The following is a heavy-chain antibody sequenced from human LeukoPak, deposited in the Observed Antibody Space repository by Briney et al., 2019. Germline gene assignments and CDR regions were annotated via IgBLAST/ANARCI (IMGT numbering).Heavy chain of an antibody. J-gene: IGHJ4*02. CDR2: INHSGST. V-gene: IGHV4-34*01. D-gene: IGHD1-26*01. Sequence: SETLSLTCAVYGGSFSGYYWSWIRQPPGKGLEWIGEINHSGSTNYNPSLKSRVTISVDTSKNQFSLKLSSVTAADTAVYYCARCSGSYYYFDYWGQGTLVTVSS. CDR3: ARCSGSYYYFDY. CDR1: GGSFSGYY.